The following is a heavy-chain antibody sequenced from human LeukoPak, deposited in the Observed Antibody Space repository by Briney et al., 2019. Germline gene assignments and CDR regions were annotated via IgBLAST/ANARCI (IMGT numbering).Heavy chain of an antibody. V-gene: IGHV3-23*01. D-gene: IGHD1-26*01. CDR2: ISGSGGST. CDR3: ARAIVRPTLHAFDI. Sequence: GGSLRLSCAASGFTFSSYAMNWVRQAPGKGLEWVSVISGSGGSTYYADSVKGRFTISGDNSKNTLYLQMSSLRAEDTAVYYCARAIVRPTLHAFDIWGQGTMVTVSS. J-gene: IGHJ3*02. CDR1: GFTFSSYA.